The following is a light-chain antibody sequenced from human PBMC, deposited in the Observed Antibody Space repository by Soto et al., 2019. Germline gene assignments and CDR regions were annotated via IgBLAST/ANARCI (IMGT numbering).Light chain of an antibody. CDR1: QSGSSN. CDR2: GAS. CDR3: QQYSNWPRT. V-gene: IGKV3-15*01. J-gene: IGKJ1*01. Sequence: EKVMTQSPVTLSVPTGERATLPCRASQSGSSNLAWYQQKPGQAPSVLISGASTRATGIPAHFSGSGSGTEFTLTISSLQSEDFAVYFCQQYSNWPRTFGQGTKVDIK.